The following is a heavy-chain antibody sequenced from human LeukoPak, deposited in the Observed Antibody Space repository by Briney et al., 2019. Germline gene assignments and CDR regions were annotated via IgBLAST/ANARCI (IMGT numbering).Heavy chain of an antibody. J-gene: IGHJ4*02. CDR1: GGSISSSSYY. D-gene: IGHD5-12*01. Sequence: SETLSLTCTVSGGSISSSSYYWGWIRQPPGKGLEWIGSIYYSGSTYYNPSLKSRVTISVDTSKNQFSLKLSSVTAADTAVYYCARRIYSGYEYFDYWGQGTLVTVSS. CDR3: ARRIYSGYEYFDY. V-gene: IGHV4-39*01. CDR2: IYYSGST.